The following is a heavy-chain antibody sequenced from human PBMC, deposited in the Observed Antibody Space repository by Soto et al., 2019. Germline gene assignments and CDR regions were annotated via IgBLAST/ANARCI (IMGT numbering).Heavy chain of an antibody. CDR2: VYADGAT. Sequence: EVQLVESGGGLVQPGESLRLSCAASGFTVSNYHMTWVRQAPGKGLEWVSAVYADGATSHADSVKDRFTVSRDNSRNTLNLQMCGLRAEDTAVYYCARWGGGLDYWGQGTLVTVSS. CDR1: GFTVSNYH. CDR3: ARWGGGLDY. V-gene: IGHV3-66*01. J-gene: IGHJ4*02. D-gene: IGHD3-16*01.